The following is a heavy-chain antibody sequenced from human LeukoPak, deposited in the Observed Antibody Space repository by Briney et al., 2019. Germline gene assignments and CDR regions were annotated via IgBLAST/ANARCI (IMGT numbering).Heavy chain of an antibody. J-gene: IGHJ4*01. D-gene: IGHD3-10*02. CDR1: GFNFRDYH. CDR2: VKGDGSDK. CDR3: ARDRGYVSFDY. Sequence: PGGSLRLSCAASGFNFRDYHMSWIRQAPGKGLEWVASVKGDGSDKYYVDSVKGRFTISRDSAKTSLYLQMHSLRAEDTAVYYCARDRGYVSFDYWGHGTLLTVSS. V-gene: IGHV3-7*05.